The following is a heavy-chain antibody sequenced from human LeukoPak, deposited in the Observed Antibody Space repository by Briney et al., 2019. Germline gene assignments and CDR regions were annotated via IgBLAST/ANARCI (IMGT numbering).Heavy chain of an antibody. Sequence: GGSLRLSCAASGFTLSNCGMSWVRQAPGKGLEWVSYSSTSSGVTYYADSVKGRFTISRDNAKNSLSLQMNSLRAEDTAVYYCAKGMPDIAYFDCWGQGTLVTVSS. D-gene: IGHD5-12*01. V-gene: IGHV3-48*01. CDR1: GFTLSNCG. CDR3: AKGMPDIAYFDC. J-gene: IGHJ4*02. CDR2: SSTSSGVT.